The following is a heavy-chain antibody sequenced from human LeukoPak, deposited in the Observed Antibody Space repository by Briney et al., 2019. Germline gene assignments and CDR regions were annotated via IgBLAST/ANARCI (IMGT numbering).Heavy chain of an antibody. J-gene: IGHJ3*02. D-gene: IGHD1-26*01. Sequence: GTSLRLSCAASGFTFSAYAMHWVRQAPGKGLEWVAVISYGGSNKYCADSVKGRFTISGDKSKDTLYLQMKSLRPEDTAVYYCARGPGPIAGAKNPFDIWGQGTMVTVSS. V-gene: IGHV3-30*01. CDR2: ISYGGSNK. CDR3: ARGPGPIAGAKNPFDI. CDR1: GFTFSAYA.